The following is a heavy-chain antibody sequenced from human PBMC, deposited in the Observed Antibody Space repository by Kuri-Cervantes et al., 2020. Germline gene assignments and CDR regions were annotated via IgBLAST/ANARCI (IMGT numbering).Heavy chain of an antibody. CDR1: EFTFSSYA. D-gene: IGHD7-27*01. J-gene: IGHJ5*02. V-gene: IGHV3-23*01. CDR3: AKDWAWFDP. CDR2: ISGSGGST. Sequence: GESLKISCAASEFTFSSYAMSWVRQAPGKGLEWVSAISGSGGSTYYADSVKGRFTISRDNSKNTLYLQMNSLRAEDTAVYYCAKDWAWFDPWGQGTLVTVSS.